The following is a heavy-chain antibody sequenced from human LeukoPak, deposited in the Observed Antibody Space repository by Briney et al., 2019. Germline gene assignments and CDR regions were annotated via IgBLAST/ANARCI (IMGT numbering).Heavy chain of an antibody. J-gene: IGHJ4*02. CDR1: GYSFTNYW. D-gene: IGHD3-10*01. CDR3: ARSAKMYGSGSYYNYFDY. Sequence: GESLKISCKGSGYSFTNYWIGWVRQMPGKGLEWMGIIYPGDSDTRYSPSFQGQVTISADKSIRIAYLQWSSLKASDTAMYYCARSAKMYGSGSYYNYFDYWGQGTLVTVSS. V-gene: IGHV5-51*01. CDR2: IYPGDSDT.